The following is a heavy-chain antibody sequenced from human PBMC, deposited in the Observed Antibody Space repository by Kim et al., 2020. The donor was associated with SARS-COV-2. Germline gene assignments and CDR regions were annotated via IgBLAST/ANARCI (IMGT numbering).Heavy chain of an antibody. Sequence: GGSLRLSCAASGITFSSSAMSWVRQAPGKGLEWVSTISISGDNTVYANSVKGRFTISRDNSKNMQYLQMTSLTAYDTAIYYCAGSSVPWGFWGQGTLVTVSS. V-gene: IGHV3-23*01. CDR2: ISISGDNT. J-gene: IGHJ4*02. CDR3: AGSSVPWGF. CDR1: GITFSSSA. D-gene: IGHD1-26*01.